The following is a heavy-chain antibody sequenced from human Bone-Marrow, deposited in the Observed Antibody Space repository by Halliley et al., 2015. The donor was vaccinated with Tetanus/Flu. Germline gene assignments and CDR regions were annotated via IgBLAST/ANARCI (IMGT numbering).Heavy chain of an antibody. CDR3: AGACEGDPSWYFDL. CDR2: FNGDGSAT. D-gene: IGHD2-21*01. J-gene: IGHJ2*01. Sequence: VSRFNGDGSATSYAESVGGRFTISRDNAKNTLYRQMNSLRADDTAVYYCAGACEGDPSWYFDLWGRGTLVTVSS. V-gene: IGHV3-74*01.